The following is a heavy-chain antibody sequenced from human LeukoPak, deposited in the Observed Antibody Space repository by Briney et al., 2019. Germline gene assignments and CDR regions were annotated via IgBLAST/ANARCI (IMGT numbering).Heavy chain of an antibody. D-gene: IGHD3-22*01. CDR1: GYTFTGYY. V-gene: IGHV1-2*02. CDR3: ARHSDYDSSGYYSGY. Sequence: GASVKVSCKASGYTFTGYYMHWVRQAPGQGLEWMGWINPNSGGTNYAQKFQGRVTMTRDTSISTAYMELSRLRSDDTAVYYCARHSDYDSSGYYSGYWGQGTLVTVSS. J-gene: IGHJ4*02. CDR2: INPNSGGT.